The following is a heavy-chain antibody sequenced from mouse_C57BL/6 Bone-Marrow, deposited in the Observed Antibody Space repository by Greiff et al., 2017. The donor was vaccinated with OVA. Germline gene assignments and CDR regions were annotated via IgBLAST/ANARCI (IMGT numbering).Heavy chain of an antibody. J-gene: IGHJ3*01. CDR2: INPGSGCT. CDR1: GYAFTNYL. V-gene: IGHV1-54*01. Sequence: QVQLQQSGAELVRPGTSVKVSCKASGYAFTNYLIEWVKQRPGQGLEWIGVINPGSGCTNYNEKFKSKATLTADKSSSTAYMQLSSLTSEDSAVYCCARSNDYGSRGAYWGQGTLVTVSA. CDR3: ARSNDYGSRGAY. D-gene: IGHD1-1*01.